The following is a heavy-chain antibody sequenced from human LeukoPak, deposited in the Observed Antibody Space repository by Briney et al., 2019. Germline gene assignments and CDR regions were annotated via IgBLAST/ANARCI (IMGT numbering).Heavy chain of an antibody. Sequence: GGSLRLSCAASGFTFSSYWMSWVRQAPGKGLEWVANIKQDGSEKYYVDSVKGRFTISRDNAKNSLYLQMNSLRAEDTAVYYCARGEYSSSWYVFRDNYYYYMDVWGKGTTITVSS. CDR2: IKQDGSEK. J-gene: IGHJ6*03. CDR1: GFTFSSYW. V-gene: IGHV3-7*01. CDR3: ARGEYSSSWYVFRDNYYYYMDV. D-gene: IGHD6-13*01.